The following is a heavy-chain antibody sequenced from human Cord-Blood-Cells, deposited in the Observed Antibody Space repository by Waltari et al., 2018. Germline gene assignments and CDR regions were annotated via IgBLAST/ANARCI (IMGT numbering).Heavy chain of an antibody. J-gene: IGHJ4*02. CDR1: GFTFSSYS. Sequence: EVQLVESGVGLVKPGGSLRLSCAASGFTFSSYSMNWVRQDPGKGLEWVSSISSSSSYIYYAHSVKGRFTIPRDNAKNSLYLQMNSLRAEDTAVYYCARGYCTNSVCYFDYWGQGTLVTVSS. CDR3: ARGYCTNSVCYFDY. D-gene: IGHD2-8*01. CDR2: ISSSSSYI. V-gene: IGHV3-21*01.